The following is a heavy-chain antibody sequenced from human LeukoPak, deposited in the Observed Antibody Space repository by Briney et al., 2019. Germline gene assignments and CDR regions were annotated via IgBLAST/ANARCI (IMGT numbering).Heavy chain of an antibody. CDR3: ARPVPSRLGWFDP. V-gene: IGHV4-39*01. D-gene: IGHD1-1*01. CDR1: GGSISSSNYY. CDR2: SYYSGST. Sequence: SETLSLTCTVSGGSISSSNYYWGWFRQPPGKGLEWIGGSYYSGSTYYNPSLKSRVTISVDTSKNQFSLKLSSVTAADTAVYYCARPVPSRLGWFDPWGQGTLVTVSS. J-gene: IGHJ5*02.